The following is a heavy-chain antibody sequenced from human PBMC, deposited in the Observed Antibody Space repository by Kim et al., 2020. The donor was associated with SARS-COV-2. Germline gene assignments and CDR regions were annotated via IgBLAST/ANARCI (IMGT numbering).Heavy chain of an antibody. J-gene: IGHJ4*02. V-gene: IGHV4-38-2*02. Sequence: SETLSLTCTVSSHSTSSGYYWGWIRQSPGKGLDWIWSVHQSSMTYYNPSLRSRVTISIDTSKNQFSLRLNSVTAADTAVYYCTSKYYYDTSGYYYADWWGQGTLVTVAS. D-gene: IGHD3-22*01. CDR3: TSKYYYDTSGYYYADW. CDR2: VHQSSMT. CDR1: SHSTSSGYY.